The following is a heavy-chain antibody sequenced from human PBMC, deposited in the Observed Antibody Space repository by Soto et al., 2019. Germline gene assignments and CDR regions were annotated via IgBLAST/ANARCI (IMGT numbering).Heavy chain of an antibody. CDR3: ARGGIVVVVAATPYLFDY. Sequence: ASVKVSCKASGGTFSSYAISWVRQAPGQGLEWMGGIIPIFGTANYAQKFQGRVTITADESTSTAYMELSSLRSEDTAVYYCARGGIVVVVAATPYLFDYWGQGTLVTISS. D-gene: IGHD2-15*01. CDR2: IIPIFGTA. CDR1: GGTFSSYA. J-gene: IGHJ4*02. V-gene: IGHV1-69*13.